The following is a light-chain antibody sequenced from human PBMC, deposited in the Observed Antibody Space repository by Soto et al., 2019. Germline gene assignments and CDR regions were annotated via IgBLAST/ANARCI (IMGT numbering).Light chain of an antibody. CDR2: DAS. CDR1: QSVSSY. CDR3: QQYNNWPPLT. V-gene: IGKV3-11*01. J-gene: IGKJ4*01. Sequence: EIVLTQSPANLSLSPGDRATLSCRASQSVSSYLAWYQQKPGQAPRLLIYDASNRATGIPARFSGSGCGTDFTLTISSLEPEDSAVYYCQQYNNWPPLTFGGGTKVDIK.